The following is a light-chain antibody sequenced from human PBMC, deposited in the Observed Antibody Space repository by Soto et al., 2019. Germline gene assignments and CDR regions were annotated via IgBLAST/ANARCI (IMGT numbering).Light chain of an antibody. Sequence: DIQMTQSPSSLSASVGDRVTITCQASQDISNYLNWYQQKPGKAPKLLIYDASNLETGVPSRFSGSGSGTAFTFTISSLQAEDIATYYCQQQETFGQGTKVEIK. CDR2: DAS. CDR3: QQQET. V-gene: IGKV1-33*01. CDR1: QDISNY. J-gene: IGKJ1*01.